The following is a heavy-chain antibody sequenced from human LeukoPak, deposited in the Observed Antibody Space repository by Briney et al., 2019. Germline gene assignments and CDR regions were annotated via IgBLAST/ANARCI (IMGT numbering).Heavy chain of an antibody. CDR2: INTNGGIT. J-gene: IGHJ4*02. V-gene: IGHV3-23*01. Sequence: GGSLRLSCADSGFTFRIYAMSWVRQAPGKGLDWVSVINTNGGITYYADSVKGRFTISRDNSKNTLYLQMNSLRAEDTAVYYCARDSRVDTVRDYFDYWGQGTLVTVSS. CDR3: ARDSRVDTVRDYFDY. CDR1: GFTFRIYA. D-gene: IGHD5-18*01.